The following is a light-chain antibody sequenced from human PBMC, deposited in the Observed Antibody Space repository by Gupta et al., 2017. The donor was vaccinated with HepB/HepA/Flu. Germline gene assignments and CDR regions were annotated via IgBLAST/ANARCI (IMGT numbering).Light chain of an antibody. CDR3: SSFTSINFMV. CDR1: SRDVGGYDS. CDR2: DVS. Sequence: QSALTQPASVSGSPGPSITISCTGTSRDVGGYDSVSWYHQHPGKAPKLMIYDVSNRPSGVSNRFSGSKSGNTASLTISGLQAEDEADYYCSSFTSINFMVFGGGTKLTVL. V-gene: IGLV2-14*03. J-gene: IGLJ2*01.